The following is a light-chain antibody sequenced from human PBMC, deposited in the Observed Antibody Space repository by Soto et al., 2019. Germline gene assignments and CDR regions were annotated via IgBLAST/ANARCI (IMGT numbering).Light chain of an antibody. Sequence: QSVLTQPASVSGSPGQSITISCTGTSSDVGSYNLVSWYQQHPGKAPKLMIYEVSKRPSGVSNRFSGSKSGNTASLTISGLQAEDEAGYYCCSYAGSSTLVFGGGTKVTV. CDR3: CSYAGSSTLV. CDR1: SSDVGSYNL. V-gene: IGLV2-23*02. CDR2: EVS. J-gene: IGLJ2*01.